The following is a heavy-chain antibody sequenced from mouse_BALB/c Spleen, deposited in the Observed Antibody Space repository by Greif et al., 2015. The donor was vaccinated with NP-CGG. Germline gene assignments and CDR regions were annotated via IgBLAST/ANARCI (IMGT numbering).Heavy chain of an antibody. CDR2: INPYNDGT. CDR1: GYTFTSYV. CDR3: ARKTTVVADYAMDY. D-gene: IGHD1-1*01. J-gene: IGHJ4*01. V-gene: IGHV1-14*01. Sequence: VQLKQSGPELVKPGASVKMSCKASGYTFTSYVMHWVKQKPGQGLEWIGYINPYNDGTKYNEKFKGKATLTSDKSSSTAYMELSSLTSEDSAVYYCARKTTVVADYAMDYWGQGTSVTVSS.